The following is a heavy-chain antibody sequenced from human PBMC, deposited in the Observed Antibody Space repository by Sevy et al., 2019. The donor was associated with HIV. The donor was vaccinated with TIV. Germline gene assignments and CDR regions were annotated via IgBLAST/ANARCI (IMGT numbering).Heavy chain of an antibody. CDR1: GYTLTELS. V-gene: IGHV1-24*01. CDR3: ARLNAMGTRYYYYYYGMDV. D-gene: IGHD5-18*01. Sequence: ASVKVSCKVSGYTLTELSMHWVRQAPGKGLEWMGGLDPEHGETIYAQKFQGRVTMTEETSTDTAYMELSSLRSEDTAVYYCARLNAMGTRYYYYYYGMDVWVQGTTVTVSS. J-gene: IGHJ6*02. CDR2: LDPEHGET.